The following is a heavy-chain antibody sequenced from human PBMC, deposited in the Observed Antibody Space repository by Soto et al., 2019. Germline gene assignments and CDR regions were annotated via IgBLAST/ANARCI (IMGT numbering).Heavy chain of an antibody. CDR1: SGSISSSNW. D-gene: IGHD2-2*01. Sequence: QVQLQESGPGLVKPSGTLSLTCAVSSGSISSSNWWSWVRQPPGKGLEWIGEIYHSGSTNYNPSLKRRVTISVDKSKNQFSLKLSSVTAADTAVYYCARGVVVPAAMNPYYYYYMDVWGKGTTVTVSS. V-gene: IGHV4-4*02. CDR3: ARGVVVPAAMNPYYYYYMDV. J-gene: IGHJ6*03. CDR2: IYHSGST.